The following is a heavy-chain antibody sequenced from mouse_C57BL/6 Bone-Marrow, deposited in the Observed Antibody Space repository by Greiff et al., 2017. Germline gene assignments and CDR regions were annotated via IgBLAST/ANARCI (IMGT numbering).Heavy chain of an antibody. CDR3: TRGWMDY. Sequence: VQLQQSGAELVRPGASVKLSCTASGFNIKDDYMHWVKQRPEQGLEWIGWIDPENGDTEYASKFQGKAPITADTSSNTAYRQLSSLTSEDTAVYDCTRGWMDYWGQGTSVTVSS. CDR2: IDPENGDT. J-gene: IGHJ4*01. CDR1: GFNIKDDY. V-gene: IGHV14-4*01. D-gene: IGHD2-3*01.